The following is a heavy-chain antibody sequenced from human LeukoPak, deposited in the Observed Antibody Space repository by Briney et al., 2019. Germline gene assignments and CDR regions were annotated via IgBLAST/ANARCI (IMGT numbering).Heavy chain of an antibody. Sequence: PGGSLRLSCAASGFTFSSYAMSWVRQAPGKGLEWVSAISGSGGSTYYADSVKGRFTISRDNSKNTLYLQMNSLRAEDTAVYYCAKDATRSQWLVPPDYYYYYMDVWGKGTTVTVSS. CDR3: AKDATRSQWLVPPDYYYYYMDV. CDR2: ISGSGGST. D-gene: IGHD6-19*01. V-gene: IGHV3-23*01. CDR1: GFTFSSYA. J-gene: IGHJ6*03.